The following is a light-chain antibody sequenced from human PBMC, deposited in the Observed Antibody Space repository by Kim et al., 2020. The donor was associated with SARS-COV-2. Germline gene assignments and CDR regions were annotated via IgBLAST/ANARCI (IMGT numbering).Light chain of an antibody. Sequence: VSPEERATLSCRASQSVNSNLAWYQHKPGQAPRLLIYDASTRATGIPARFSGSGSGTEFTLTFSSLQSEDFAVYYCQQYNNWPLTFGPGTKVDIK. CDR1: QSVNSN. CDR2: DAS. J-gene: IGKJ3*01. CDR3: QQYNNWPLT. V-gene: IGKV3-15*01.